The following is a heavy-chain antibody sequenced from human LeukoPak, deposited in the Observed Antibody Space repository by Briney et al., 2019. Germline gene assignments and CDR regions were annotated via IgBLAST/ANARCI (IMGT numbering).Heavy chain of an antibody. CDR3: ARTFRNSGWGIDY. D-gene: IGHD6-19*01. V-gene: IGHV4-34*01. Sequence: SETLSLTCAVYGGSFSGYYGSWIRQPPGKGLEWIGEINHSGSTNYNPSLTSRVTILVDTSKNQFSLKLTSVTAADTAVYYCARTFRNSGWGIDYWGQGTQVTVSS. CDR1: GGSFSGYY. CDR2: INHSGST. J-gene: IGHJ4*02.